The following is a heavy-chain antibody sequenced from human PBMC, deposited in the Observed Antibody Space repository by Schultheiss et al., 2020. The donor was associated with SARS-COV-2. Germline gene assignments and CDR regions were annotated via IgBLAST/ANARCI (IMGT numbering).Heavy chain of an antibody. Sequence: ASVKVSCKASGYTFTGYYMHWVRQAPGQGLEWMGIINPSGGSTSYAQKFQGRVTMTRDTSISTAYMELSRLRSDDTAVYYCARGLPGSYFYFDYWGQGTLVTVSS. J-gene: IGHJ4*02. CDR1: GYTFTGYY. D-gene: IGHD1-26*01. V-gene: IGHV1-46*01. CDR2: INPSGGST. CDR3: ARGLPGSYFYFDY.